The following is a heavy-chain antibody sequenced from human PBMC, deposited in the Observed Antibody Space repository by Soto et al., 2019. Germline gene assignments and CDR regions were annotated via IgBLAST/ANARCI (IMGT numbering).Heavy chain of an antibody. V-gene: IGHV3-53*04. D-gene: IGHD1-26*01. CDR1: GFTVSSNY. J-gene: IGHJ6*02. CDR2: IYSGGST. Sequence: GGSLRLSCAASGFTVSSNYMSWVRQAPGKGLEWVSVIYSGGSTYYADSVKGRFTISRHNSKNTLYLQMNSLRAEDTAVYYCAREGILRQHYYYYYGMDVWGQGTTVTVSS. CDR3: AREGILRQHYYYYYGMDV.